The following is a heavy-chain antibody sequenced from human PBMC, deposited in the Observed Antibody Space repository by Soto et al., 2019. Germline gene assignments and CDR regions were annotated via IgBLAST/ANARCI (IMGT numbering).Heavy chain of an antibody. J-gene: IGHJ5*02. V-gene: IGHV4-34*01. Sequence: SETLSLTCAVYGGSFSGYYWSWIRQPPGKGLEWIGEINHSGSTNYNPSLKSRVTISVDTSKNQFSLKLSSVTAADTAVYYCARGLPAGRVWVSNSNWFDPWGQGTLVTVSS. CDR2: INHSGST. CDR3: ARGLPAGRVWVSNSNWFDP. D-gene: IGHD6-13*01. CDR1: GGSFSGYY.